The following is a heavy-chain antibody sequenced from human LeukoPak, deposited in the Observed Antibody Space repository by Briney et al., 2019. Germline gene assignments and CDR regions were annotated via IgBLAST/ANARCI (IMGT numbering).Heavy chain of an antibody. V-gene: IGHV4-59*01. J-gene: IGHJ4*02. Sequence: SETLSLTCTVSGGSISSYYWSWIRQPPGKGLEWIGYIYYSGSTNYNPSLKSRVTISVDTSKNQFSLKLSSVTAADTAVYYCARIGNRKLPVDDWGQGTLVTVSS. CDR2: IYYSGST. CDR3: ARIGNRKLPVDD. D-gene: IGHD2-15*01. CDR1: GGSISSYY.